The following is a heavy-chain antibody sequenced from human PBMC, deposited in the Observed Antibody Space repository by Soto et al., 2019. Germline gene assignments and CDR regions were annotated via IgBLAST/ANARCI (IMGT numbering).Heavy chain of an antibody. CDR2: MYPGDSDT. CDR1: GYDFNTNW. CDR3: ARAPSITLWGAQQLVPGWFDP. V-gene: IGHV5-51*01. Sequence: PGESLKISCRGSGYDFNTNWFGWVRQLPGKGLEWVGIMYPGDSDTRYNPSLQGHVTLSADVTVSTAFLQWRSLKTSDTAMYYCARAPSITLWGAQQLVPGWFDPWGQGTLVTVSS. J-gene: IGHJ5*02. D-gene: IGHD6-13*01.